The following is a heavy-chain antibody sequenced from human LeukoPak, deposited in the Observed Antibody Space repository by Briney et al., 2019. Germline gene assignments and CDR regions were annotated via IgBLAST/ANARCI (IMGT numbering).Heavy chain of an antibody. CDR2: INHSGST. V-gene: IGHV4-34*01. J-gene: IGHJ4*02. D-gene: IGHD3-3*01. Sequence: SETLSLTCAVYGGSFSGYYWSWIRQPPGKGLEWIGEINHSGSTNYNPSLKSRVTISVDTSKNQFSLKLSSVTAADTAVYYCARGGITIFDYWGQGTLVTVSS. CDR3: ARGGITIFDY. CDR1: GGSFSGYY.